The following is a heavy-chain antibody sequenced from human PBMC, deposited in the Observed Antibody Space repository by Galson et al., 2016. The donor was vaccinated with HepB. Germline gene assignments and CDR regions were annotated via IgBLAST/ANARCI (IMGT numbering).Heavy chain of an antibody. CDR2: ISPYNEKT. D-gene: IGHD5-18*01. V-gene: IGHV1-18*01. CDR1: GYNFFSYG. Sequence: SVKVSCKASGYNFFSYGITWVRQAPGKGLEWMGWISPYNEKTNYAQKFQDRVTMTTDTATRTACMELRSLTSDDTAVYYCARDCSYPYYYFYGMDVWGQGTTVTVSS. J-gene: IGHJ6*02. CDR3: ARDCSYPYYYFYGMDV.